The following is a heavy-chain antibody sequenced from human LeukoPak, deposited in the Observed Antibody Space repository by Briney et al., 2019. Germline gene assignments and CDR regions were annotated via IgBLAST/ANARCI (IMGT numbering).Heavy chain of an antibody. D-gene: IGHD6-19*01. Sequence: ASVKVSCKASGYTFTSFGISWVRQAPGQGLEWMGWISVYNANTNFAQNLQGRVTMTTDTSTSTAYMELRSLRSDDTAVYYCARVQGSSGWYIFDYWGQGTLVTVSS. V-gene: IGHV1-18*01. CDR1: GYTFTSFG. CDR3: ARVQGSSGWYIFDY. J-gene: IGHJ4*02. CDR2: ISVYNANT.